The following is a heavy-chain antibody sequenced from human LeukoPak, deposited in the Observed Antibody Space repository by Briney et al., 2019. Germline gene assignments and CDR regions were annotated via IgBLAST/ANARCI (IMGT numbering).Heavy chain of an antibody. V-gene: IGHV4-39*01. CDR2: IYYSGST. Sequence: SISSSSYXWGXIRXPXGKGLEWIGSIYYSGSTYYNPSLKSRVTISVDTSKNQFSLKLSSVTAADTAVYYCARLKIRDGAYYYDFWSGYHYYFDYWGQGTLVTVSS. J-gene: IGHJ4*02. CDR1: SISSSSYX. CDR3: ARLKIRDGAYYYDFWSGYHYYFDY. D-gene: IGHD3-3*01.